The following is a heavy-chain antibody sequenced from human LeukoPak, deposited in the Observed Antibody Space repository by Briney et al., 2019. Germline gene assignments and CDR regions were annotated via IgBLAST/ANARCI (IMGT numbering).Heavy chain of an antibody. V-gene: IGHV3-69-1*01. CDR2: IGGDGVA. D-gene: IGHD2-2*02. CDR1: GFTFTNHP. CDR3: AKDRADWAIDD. Sequence: GGSLRLSYAASGFTFTNHPMNWARQAPGKGLEWVSYIGGDGVAFYADSVKGRFTMSKDDARKSLYLQMSSLRVEDTALYYCAKDRADWAIDDWGQGTQVTVSS. J-gene: IGHJ4*02.